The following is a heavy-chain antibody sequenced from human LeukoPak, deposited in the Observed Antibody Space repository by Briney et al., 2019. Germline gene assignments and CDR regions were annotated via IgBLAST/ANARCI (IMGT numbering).Heavy chain of an antibody. CDR2: ISGSGDST. CDR1: GFTFNNYA. CDR3: AKGLSGWYDY. Sequence: GGSLRLSCAASGFTFNNYAMSWVRQAPGKGLEWVSAISGSGDSTYYADSVKGRFTISRDNSKNTLNLHMNSLRAEDTAVYYCAKGLSGWYDYWGQGTLVTVSS. J-gene: IGHJ4*02. V-gene: IGHV3-23*01. D-gene: IGHD6-19*01.